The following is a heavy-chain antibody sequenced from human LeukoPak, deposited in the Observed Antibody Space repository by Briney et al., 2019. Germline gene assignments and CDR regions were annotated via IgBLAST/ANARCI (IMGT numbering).Heavy chain of an antibody. J-gene: IGHJ4*02. CDR3: AGSGTYYVMSDF. V-gene: IGHV3-74*01. CDR2: INGDGSGT. D-gene: IGHD1-26*01. CDR1: GFSFSTYG. Sequence: GGSLRLSCVASGFSFSTYGLHWVRQVPGKGLVWVSRINGDGSGTSYADSVKGRFTISRDNAKNTVYLQMNGLRADDTAVYYCAGSGTYYVMSDFWGQGTLVTVSS.